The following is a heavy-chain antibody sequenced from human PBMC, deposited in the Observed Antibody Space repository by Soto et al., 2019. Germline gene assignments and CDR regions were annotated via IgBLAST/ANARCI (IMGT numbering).Heavy chain of an antibody. CDR2: IYWDDDK. D-gene: IGHD3-10*01. V-gene: IGHV2-5*02. CDR1: GFSLSISGVG. Sequence: QITLKESGPTLVKPTQTLTLTCTFSGFSLSISGVGVGWIRQPPGKALEWLALIYWDDDKRYSPSLQSRLTITKDTSKNQVVLTMTNMDPVDTATYYCAHRRYYYGSGYLFDYWGQGTLVTVSS. J-gene: IGHJ4*02. CDR3: AHRRYYYGSGYLFDY.